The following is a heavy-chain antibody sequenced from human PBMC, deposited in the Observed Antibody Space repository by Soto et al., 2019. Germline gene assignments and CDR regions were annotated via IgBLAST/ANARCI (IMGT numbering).Heavy chain of an antibody. D-gene: IGHD6-13*01. CDR3: ARGRISAAGAASDP. J-gene: IGHJ5*02. CDR1: GFTFSSYG. CDR2: IWYDGSNK. Sequence: GGSLRLSCAASGFTFSSYGMHWVRQAPGKGLEWVAVIWYDGSNKYYADSVKGRFTISRDNSKNTLYLQMNSLRAEDTAMYYCARGRISAAGAASDPWGQRTRFAVSS. V-gene: IGHV3-33*01.